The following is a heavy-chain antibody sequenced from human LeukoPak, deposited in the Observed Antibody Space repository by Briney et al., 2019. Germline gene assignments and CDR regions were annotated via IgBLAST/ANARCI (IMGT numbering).Heavy chain of an antibody. Sequence: PEGSLRLACAASGFTFSSYEMNWVRQAPGKGLEWVSYISSSGSTIYYADSVKGRFTISRDNAKNSLYLQMNSLRAEDTAVYYCARGVSYDYVWGSYRENWFDPWGQGTLVTVSS. CDR3: ARGVSYDYVWGSYRENWFDP. D-gene: IGHD3-16*02. CDR1: GFTFSSYE. J-gene: IGHJ5*02. V-gene: IGHV3-48*03. CDR2: ISSSGSTI.